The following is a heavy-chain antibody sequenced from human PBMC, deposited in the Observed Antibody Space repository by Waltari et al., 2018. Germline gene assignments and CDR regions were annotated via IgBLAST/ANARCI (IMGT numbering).Heavy chain of an antibody. J-gene: IGHJ4*02. V-gene: IGHV1-69*05. D-gene: IGHD3-22*01. Sequence: QVQLVQSGAEVKKPGSSVKVSCKASGGTFSSYAISWVRQAPGQGLEWMGGIIPIFGTANYAQKFQGRVTITTDESTSTAYMELSSLRSEDTAVYYCARVDSYYDSSGYPFGYFDYWGQGTLVTVSS. CDR2: IIPIFGTA. CDR1: GGTFSSYA. CDR3: ARVDSYYDSSGYPFGYFDY.